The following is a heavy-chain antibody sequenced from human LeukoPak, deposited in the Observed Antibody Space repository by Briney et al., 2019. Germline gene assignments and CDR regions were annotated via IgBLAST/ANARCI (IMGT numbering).Heavy chain of an antibody. V-gene: IGHV1-69*04. CDR1: GGTFSSYA. CDR2: IIPILGIA. D-gene: IGHD1-7*01. J-gene: IGHJ4*02. CDR3: ARDGEGGELGDY. Sequence: SVKVSCKASGGTFSSYAISWVRQAPGQGLEWMGRIIPILGIANYAQKFQGRVTITADKSTSTAYMELSRLRSDDTAVFYCARDGEGGELGDYWGQGTLVTVSS.